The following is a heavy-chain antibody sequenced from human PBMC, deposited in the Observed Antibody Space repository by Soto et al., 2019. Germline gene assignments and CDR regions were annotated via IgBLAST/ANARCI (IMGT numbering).Heavy chain of an antibody. CDR3: ARDYIDIVLMVYAHGLDY. V-gene: IGHV3-11*01. CDR1: GFTFSDYY. Sequence: QVQLVESGGGLVKPGGSLRLSCAASGFTFSDYYMSWIRQAPGKGLEWVSYISSSGSTIYYADSVKGRFTISRDNAKNSLYLQMNSLRAEDTAVYYCARDYIDIVLMVYAHGLDYWGQGTLVTVSS. D-gene: IGHD2-8*01. J-gene: IGHJ4*02. CDR2: ISSSGSTI.